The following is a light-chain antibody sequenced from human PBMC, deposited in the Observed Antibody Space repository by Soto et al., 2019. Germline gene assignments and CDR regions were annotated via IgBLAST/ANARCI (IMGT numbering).Light chain of an antibody. Sequence: DIQMTQSPSTLSASVGDRVTITCRASQTISNWLAWYQQKPGKAPNLLIHKASSLESGVPSRFSGSGSGTEFTLTISSLQPDDFATYYCQQYNSYPFTFGPGTKVDVK. J-gene: IGKJ3*01. CDR2: KAS. CDR1: QTISNW. CDR3: QQYNSYPFT. V-gene: IGKV1-5*03.